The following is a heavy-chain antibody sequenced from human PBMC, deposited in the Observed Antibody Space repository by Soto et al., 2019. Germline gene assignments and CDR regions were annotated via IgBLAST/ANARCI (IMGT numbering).Heavy chain of an antibody. CDR1: GYRFSTYW. J-gene: IGHJ4*02. CDR3: ARLGGIVDTGTWIQ. D-gene: IGHD1-26*01. V-gene: IGHV5-51*01. CDR2: IYPGDSDT. Sequence: GESLKISCNASGYRFSTYWIGWVRQRPGKGSEWMAIIYPGDSDTRETPSFQGQVTIAADKSSNTVHLQWRSLKASDTAIYYCARLGGIVDTGTWIQWGQGTPVTVSS.